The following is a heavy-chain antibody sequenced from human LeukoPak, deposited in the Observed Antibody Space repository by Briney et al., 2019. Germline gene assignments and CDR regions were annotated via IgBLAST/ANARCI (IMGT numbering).Heavy chain of an antibody. CDR1: GFTFSSYW. CDR2: LFGGGST. J-gene: IGHJ6*03. CDR3: AGAYYYASGSLDV. Sequence: SGGSLRLSCGASGFTFSSYWMHWVRQAPGKGLECVSVLFGGGSTYYADSVKGRFTISRDKSKNTLYLQMNSLRAEDMAVYYCAGAYYYASGSLDVWGKGTAVTISS. D-gene: IGHD3-10*01. V-gene: IGHV3-53*01.